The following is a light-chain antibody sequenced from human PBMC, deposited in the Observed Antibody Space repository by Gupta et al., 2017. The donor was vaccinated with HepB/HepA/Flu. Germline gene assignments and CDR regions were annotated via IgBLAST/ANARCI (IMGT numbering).Light chain of an antibody. CDR2: WGS. CDR1: QSLLQSNGHTY. V-gene: IGKV2-28*01. J-gene: IGKJ4*01. CDR3: MQDLQIPLT. Sequence: DIVMSRCLLSLRVTLEESAPISCKSSQSLLQSNGHTYFDWYVQKPGQSPQLLIYWGSSRASGVPDRLSGSGSGTDFTLRISRVEAEDVGVYYCMQDLQIPLTFGGGTKVEIK.